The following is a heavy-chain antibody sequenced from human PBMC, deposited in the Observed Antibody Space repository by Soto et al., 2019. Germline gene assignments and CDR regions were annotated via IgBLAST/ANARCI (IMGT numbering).Heavy chain of an antibody. CDR2: IDPSDSYT. D-gene: IGHD1-7*01. J-gene: IGHJ4*02. Sequence: GEALKISWKGSGYSFTIYWISWGRQRPGKGLEWMGRIDPSDSYTNYSPSFQGHVTISADKSISTAYLQWSSLKASDTAMYYCAGARYNWNSVPDYWGQGTLVTVSS. CDR1: GYSFTIYW. V-gene: IGHV5-10-1*01. CDR3: AGARYNWNSVPDY.